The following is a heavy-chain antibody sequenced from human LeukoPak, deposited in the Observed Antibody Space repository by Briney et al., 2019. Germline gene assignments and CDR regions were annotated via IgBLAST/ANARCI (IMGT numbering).Heavy chain of an antibody. CDR2: SHPVDSDT. CDR3: ATTNGGNRYYFDY. J-gene: IGHJ4*02. V-gene: IGHV5-51*01. D-gene: IGHD4-23*01. Sequence: GESLKISCKGSGYSFTTYWIGWVRQMPGKGMEWMGISHPVDSDTRYPPSFQGQVSISADKSISTAYLQWSSLKASDTAMYYCATTNGGNRYYFDYWGQGTLVTVPS. CDR1: GYSFTTYW.